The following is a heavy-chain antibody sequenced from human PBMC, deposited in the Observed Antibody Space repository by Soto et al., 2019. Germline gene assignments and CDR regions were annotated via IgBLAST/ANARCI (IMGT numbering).Heavy chain of an antibody. J-gene: IGHJ6*02. CDR3: AKDQSTNSRSYHALDV. D-gene: IGHD2-8*01. Sequence: QVQLVESGGGVVQPGESLRLSCAASEFTFSSYAMHWVRQVPGKGLEWVAVVSNDGSNKYYADSVKGRFTISRDNSKNTLNLQMNSLRAEDTAVYYCAKDQSTNSRSYHALDVWGQGTTVTVSS. CDR2: VSNDGSNK. V-gene: IGHV3-30*18. CDR1: EFTFSSYA.